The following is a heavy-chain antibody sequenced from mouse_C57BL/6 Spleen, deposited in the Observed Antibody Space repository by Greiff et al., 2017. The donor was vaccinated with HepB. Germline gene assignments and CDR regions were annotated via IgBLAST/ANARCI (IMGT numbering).Heavy chain of an antibody. CDR1: GFNIKNPY. CDR3: ARLRNWDD. D-gene: IGHD4-1*02. J-gene: IGHJ2*01. V-gene: IGHV14-3*01. Sequence: EVQLQQSVAELVRPGASVKLSCTASGFNIKNPYMHWVKQRPEQGLEWIGRIDPANGNTKYAPKFQGKATITADTSSNTAYLQLSSLTSEDTAIYDCARLRNWDDWGQGTTLTVSS. CDR2: IDPANGNT.